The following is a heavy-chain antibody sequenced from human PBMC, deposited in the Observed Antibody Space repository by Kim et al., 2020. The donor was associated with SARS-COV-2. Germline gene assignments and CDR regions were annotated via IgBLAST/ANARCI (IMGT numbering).Heavy chain of an antibody. CDR3: ARDWRIDCTNGVCSAYGMDV. V-gene: IGHV3-30*07. J-gene: IGHJ6*02. D-gene: IGHD2-8*01. Sequence: RFTISRDNSKNTLYLQMNSLRAEDTAVYYCARDWRIDCTNGVCSAYGMDVWGQGTTVTVSS.